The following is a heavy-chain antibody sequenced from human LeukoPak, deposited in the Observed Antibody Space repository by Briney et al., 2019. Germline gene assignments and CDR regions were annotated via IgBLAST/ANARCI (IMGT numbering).Heavy chain of an antibody. CDR1: GFTFSSYA. V-gene: IGHV3-23*01. D-gene: IGHD3-9*01. CDR2: ISGSGGST. J-gene: IGHJ4*02. Sequence: GGSVRLSCAGSGFTFSSYAMSWVRQGPGEGVEWASAISGSGGSTSDSDSVQGPFTISRANSTHSLYLQMNSLKAEATAVYYCAKALDILPALLDYWGQGTLVTVSS. CDR3: AKALDILPALLDY.